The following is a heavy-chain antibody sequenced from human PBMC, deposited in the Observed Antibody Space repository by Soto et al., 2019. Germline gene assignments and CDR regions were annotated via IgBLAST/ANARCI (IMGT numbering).Heavy chain of an antibody. CDR1: GFSLSTSGVG. CDR2: IYWDDDK. Sequence: GPTLVNPTQTLTLTCTFSGFSLSTSGVGVGWIRQPPGKALEWLALIYWDDDKRYSPSLKSRLIITKDTSKNQVVLTMTNMDPVDTATYYYAHRRGLRYFDCLLPTYYYYYMYVWGKGTTVTVSS. J-gene: IGHJ6*03. CDR3: AHRRGLRYFDCLLPTYYYYYMYV. D-gene: IGHD3-9*01. V-gene: IGHV2-5*02.